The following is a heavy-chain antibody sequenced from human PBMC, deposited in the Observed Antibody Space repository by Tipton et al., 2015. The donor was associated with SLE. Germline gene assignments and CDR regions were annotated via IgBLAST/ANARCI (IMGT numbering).Heavy chain of an antibody. Sequence: SLRLSCAASGFTFSSYWMSWVRQAPGKGLEWVANIKQDGSEKYYVDSVKGRFTISRDNAKNSLYPQMNSLRAEDTAVYYCARARGITIFWSLDYWGQGTLVTVSS. CDR3: ARARGITIFWSLDY. V-gene: IGHV3-7*04. J-gene: IGHJ4*02. D-gene: IGHD3-9*01. CDR1: GFTFSSYW. CDR2: IKQDGSEK.